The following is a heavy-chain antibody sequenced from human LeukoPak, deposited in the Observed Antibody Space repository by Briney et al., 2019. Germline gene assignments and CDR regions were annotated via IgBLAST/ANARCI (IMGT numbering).Heavy chain of an antibody. D-gene: IGHD2/OR15-2a*01. J-gene: IGHJ6*02. CDR1: GFTFSYYA. V-gene: IGHV3-23*01. Sequence: GGSLRLSCAASGFTFSYYAMNWVRQAPGKGLEWVSAISGSGGSTYYADSVKGRFTISGDNSKNTLYLQMNSLRAEDTGVYYCAREVVIVPDYYYYGLDVWGQGTTVTVSS. CDR3: AREVVIVPDYYYYGLDV. CDR2: ISGSGGST.